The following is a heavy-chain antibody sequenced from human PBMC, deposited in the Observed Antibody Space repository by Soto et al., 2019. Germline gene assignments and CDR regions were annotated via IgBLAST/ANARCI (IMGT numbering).Heavy chain of an antibody. CDR3: AREVRVRGFAFDI. J-gene: IGHJ3*02. D-gene: IGHD3-3*01. V-gene: IGHV3-66*01. Sequence: GGSLRLSCAASGFTFSSYAMHWVRQAPGKGLEWVSFIYSGGNTYYADSVKGRFTISRGNSKNMLYLQMNSLRVEDTAVYYCAREVRVRGFAFDIWGQGTMVTVSS. CDR2: IYSGGNT. CDR1: GFTFSSYA.